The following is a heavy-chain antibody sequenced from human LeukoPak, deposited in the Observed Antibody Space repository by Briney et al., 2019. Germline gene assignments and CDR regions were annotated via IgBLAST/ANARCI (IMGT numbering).Heavy chain of an antibody. V-gene: IGHV1-8*03. D-gene: IGHD2-2*01. CDR2: MNPNSGNT. CDR1: GYTFTSYD. Sequence: ASVKVSCKASGYTFTSYDINWVRQATGQGLEWMGWMNPNSGNTGYAQKFQGRVTITRNTSISTAYMELSSLRSEDTAVYYCARSLVPAAPDYWGQGTLVTVSS. CDR3: ARSLVPAAPDY. J-gene: IGHJ4*02.